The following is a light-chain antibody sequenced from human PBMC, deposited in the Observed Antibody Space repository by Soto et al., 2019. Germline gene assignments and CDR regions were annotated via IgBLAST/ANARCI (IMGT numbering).Light chain of an antibody. V-gene: IGKV1-8*01. Sequence: AIRMTQSPSSFSASTGDRVTITCRASQGISSYLAWYQQKPGEAAKLLIYAAATLERGGPSRFRPRCIGTDFTLTISRLQSEDFATYYCQQYLSYPYTFGQGTKLEI. J-gene: IGKJ2*01. CDR2: AAA. CDR1: QGISSY. CDR3: QQYLSYPYT.